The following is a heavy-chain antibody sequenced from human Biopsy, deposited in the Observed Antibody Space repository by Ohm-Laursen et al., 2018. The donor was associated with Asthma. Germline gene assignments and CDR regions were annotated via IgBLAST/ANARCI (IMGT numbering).Heavy chain of an antibody. CDR3: ARAVDYSHYYGIDV. V-gene: IGHV1-18*01. Sequence: GSSVKVSCKTSGYTFNSAGITWVRQAPGQGLEWMGWISVYNGNTKVAQKLQDRVTVITDTSTSTAYMELRSLRSDDTAAYFCARAVDYSHYYGIDVWGQGTTVTVS. CDR1: GYTFNSAG. D-gene: IGHD3-10*01. J-gene: IGHJ6*02. CDR2: ISVYNGNT.